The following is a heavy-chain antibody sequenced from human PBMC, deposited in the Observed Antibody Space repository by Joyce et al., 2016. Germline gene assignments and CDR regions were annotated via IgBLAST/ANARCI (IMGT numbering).Heavy chain of an antibody. CDR3: AKILTATYSSGWFLDY. J-gene: IGHJ4*02. CDR1: GLTLRNYG. CDR2: ISYDGIYK. D-gene: IGHD6-25*01. V-gene: IGHV3-30*18. Sequence: QVQLVESGGGVVQPGGSLRLSCAASGLTLRNYGVHWVRQGPGKGLEWVAVISYDGIYKYYADSVKGRFTISRDNSKNTVFLEMNSLRTEDTAVYYCAKILTATYSSGWFLDYWGQGTLVTVSS.